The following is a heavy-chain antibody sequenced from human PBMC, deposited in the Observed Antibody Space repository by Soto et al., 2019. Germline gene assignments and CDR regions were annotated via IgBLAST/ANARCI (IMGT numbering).Heavy chain of an antibody. V-gene: IGHV1-18*01. D-gene: IGHD5-12*01. J-gene: IGHJ4*02. Sequence: QVQLVQSGGEVKKPGASVTVSCKASGYTFINYHITWVRQAPGQGLEWMAWINTYNGMTDYAQRFQGSVTMTRDTSTRTAYMELRNLGSDDTAVYFCAKSPRGEMATDWGQGTLVTVSS. CDR1: GYTFINYH. CDR2: INTYNGMT. CDR3: AKSPRGEMATD.